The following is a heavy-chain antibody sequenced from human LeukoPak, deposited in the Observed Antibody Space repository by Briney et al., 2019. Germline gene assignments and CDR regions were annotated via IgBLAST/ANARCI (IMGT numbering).Heavy chain of an antibody. CDR1: GYTFTGYY. Sequence: EASVKVSCKASGYTFTGYYMHWVRQAPGQGLEWMGIINPSGGSTSYAQKFQGRVTMTRDTSTSTVYMELSSLRSEDTAVYYCARDGLGSSSWSDFDYWGQGTLVTVSS. CDR2: INPSGGST. V-gene: IGHV1-46*01. CDR3: ARDGLGSSSWSDFDY. D-gene: IGHD6-13*01. J-gene: IGHJ4*02.